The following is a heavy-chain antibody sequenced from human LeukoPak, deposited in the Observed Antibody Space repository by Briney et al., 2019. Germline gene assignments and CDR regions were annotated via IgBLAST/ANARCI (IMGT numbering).Heavy chain of an antibody. Sequence: GGSLRLSCAASGFTFSSYGMHWVRQAPGKGLEWVAVISYDGSNKYYADSVKGRFTISRDNSKNTLYLQMNSLRAEDTAVYYCAKEVRGYSYGWVYYYGMDVWGQGTTVTVSS. CDR3: AKEVRGYSYGWVYYYGMDV. CDR1: GFTFSSYG. D-gene: IGHD5-18*01. J-gene: IGHJ6*02. V-gene: IGHV3-30*18. CDR2: ISYDGSNK.